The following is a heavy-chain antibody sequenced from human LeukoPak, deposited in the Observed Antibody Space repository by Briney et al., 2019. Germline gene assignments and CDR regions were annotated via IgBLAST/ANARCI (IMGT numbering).Heavy chain of an antibody. CDR2: ISYSGSN. CDR1: DGSISSSNLY. V-gene: IGHV4-39*01. J-gene: IGHJ5*02. CDR3: ATQGGGQGSFGGVLNWFDP. D-gene: IGHD3-16*01. Sequence: PAETLSLTCTASDGSISSSNLYWGWIRQPPGLGGDWIGWISYSGSNFDSPYPKSPTTISVATSTNQFSLTLTSVTAADTAVYSCATQGGGQGSFGGVLNWFDPWGQGTLVTVSS.